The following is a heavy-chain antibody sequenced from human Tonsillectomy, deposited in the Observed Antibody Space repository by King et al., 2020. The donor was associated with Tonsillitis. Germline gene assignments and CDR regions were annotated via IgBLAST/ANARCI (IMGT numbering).Heavy chain of an antibody. CDR2: IYYSGST. Sequence: PLQESGPGLVKPSETLSLTCTVSGGSISSSSYYWGWIRQPPGKGLEWIGSIYYSGSTYYNPSLKSRVTISVDTSKNQFSLKLSSVTAADTAVYYCARKGSSWYYFDYWGQGTLVTVSS. J-gene: IGHJ4*02. V-gene: IGHV4-39*01. D-gene: IGHD6-13*01. CDR1: GGSISSSSYY. CDR3: ARKGSSWYYFDY.